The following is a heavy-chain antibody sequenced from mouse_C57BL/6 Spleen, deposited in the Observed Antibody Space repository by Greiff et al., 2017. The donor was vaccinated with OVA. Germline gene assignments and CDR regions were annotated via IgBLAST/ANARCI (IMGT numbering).Heavy chain of an antibody. CDR2: INPNNGGT. Sequence: EVQLQQSGPELVKPGASVKIPCKASGYTFTDYNMDWVKQSHGKSLEWIGDINPNNGGTIYNQKFKGKATLTVDKSSSTAYMELRSLTSEDTAVYYCARGGYSNRFAYWGQGTLVTVSA. CDR1: GYTFTDYN. V-gene: IGHV1-18*01. CDR3: ARGGYSNRFAY. J-gene: IGHJ3*01. D-gene: IGHD2-5*01.